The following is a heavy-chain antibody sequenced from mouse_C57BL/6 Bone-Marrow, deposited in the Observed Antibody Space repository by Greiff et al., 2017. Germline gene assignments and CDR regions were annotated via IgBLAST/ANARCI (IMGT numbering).Heavy chain of an antibody. V-gene: IGHV2-6*01. CDR3: ASVGGYDEFAY. J-gene: IGHJ3*01. CDR1: GFSLTSYG. Sequence: VKLVESGPGLVAPSQSLSITCTVSGFSLTSYGVDWVRQSPGKGLEWLGVIWGVGSTNYNSALKSRLSISNDNCKSQVFLRMNSLQTDDTAMYYCASVGGYDEFAYWGQGTLVTVSA. CDR2: IWGVGST. D-gene: IGHD2-2*01.